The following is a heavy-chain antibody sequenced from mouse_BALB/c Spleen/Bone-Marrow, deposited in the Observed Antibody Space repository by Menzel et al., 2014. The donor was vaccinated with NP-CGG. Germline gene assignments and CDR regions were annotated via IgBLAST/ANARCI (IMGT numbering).Heavy chain of an antibody. CDR1: GFTFSDFY. D-gene: IGHD2-10*02. CDR2: SRNRAKYYTT. Sequence: EVNVVESGEGSVQPGDSLRLSCATSGFTFSDFYMEWVRQPPGKRLEWIATSRNRAKYYTTEYSASVKGRFIVSRDTSQSVPYLQMNALRAEDTAIYYCARDVGYGNYFVYWGQGTLVTVSA. J-gene: IGHJ3*01. CDR3: ARDVGYGNYFVY. V-gene: IGHV7-1*02.